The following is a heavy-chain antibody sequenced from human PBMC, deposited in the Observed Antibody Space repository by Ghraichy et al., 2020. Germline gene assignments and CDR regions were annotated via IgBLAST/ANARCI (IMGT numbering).Heavy chain of an antibody. CDR2: IAWNSGAI. D-gene: IGHD3-16*01. J-gene: IGHJ3*02. Sequence: GGSLRLSCAASGFIFDDYAMHWVRQVPGKGLEWVSSIAWNSGAIVYADSVKGRFTISRDNARNFLYLQMNSLRPEDTALFYCAKGLGGGRVDGFDMWGQGTMVTVSS. V-gene: IGHV3-9*01. CDR3: AKGLGGGRVDGFDM. CDR1: GFIFDDYA.